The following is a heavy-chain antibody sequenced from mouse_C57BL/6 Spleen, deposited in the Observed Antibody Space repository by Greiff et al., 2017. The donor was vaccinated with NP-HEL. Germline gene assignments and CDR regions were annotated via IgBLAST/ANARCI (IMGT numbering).Heavy chain of an antibody. CDR2: ISSGSSTI. J-gene: IGHJ4*01. CDR3: ARGDWDDAMDY. D-gene: IGHD4-1*01. V-gene: IGHV5-17*01. Sequence: EVQRVESGGGLVKPGGSLKLSCAASGFTFSDYGMHWVRQAPEKGLEWVAYISSGSSTIYYADTVKGRFTISRDNAKNTLFLQMTSLRSEDTAMYYCARGDWDDAMDYWGQGTSVTVSS. CDR1: GFTFSDYG.